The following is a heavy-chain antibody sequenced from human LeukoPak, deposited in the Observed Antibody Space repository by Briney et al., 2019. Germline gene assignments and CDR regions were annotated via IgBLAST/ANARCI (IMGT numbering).Heavy chain of an antibody. V-gene: IGHV3-30*18. Sequence: GRSLILSCAASGFTFSSYGIHWVRQAPGKGLEWVAVISYDGSNKYYVDSVKGRFTISRDNSKNTLNLQMNSLRAEDTAVYYCAKMRTPTAHSGDAFDIWGQGTMVTVSS. CDR1: GFTFSSYG. D-gene: IGHD4-17*01. CDR2: ISYDGSNK. CDR3: AKMRTPTAHSGDAFDI. J-gene: IGHJ3*02.